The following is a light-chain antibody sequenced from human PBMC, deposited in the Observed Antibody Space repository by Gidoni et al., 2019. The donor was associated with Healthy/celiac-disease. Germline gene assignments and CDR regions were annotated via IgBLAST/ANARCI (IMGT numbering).Light chain of an antibody. CDR2: QDT. CDR1: KLGDKY. V-gene: IGLV3-1*01. J-gene: IGLJ2*01. CDR3: QAWDSSTAVV. Sequence: SDELTQPLPVSVSPGPTASITCSGDKLGDKYASWYQQKPGQSPVLVIYQDTKRPSGIPGRFSGSNSGNTATLTISGTQTMDEADYYCQAWDSSTAVVFGGGTKLTVL.